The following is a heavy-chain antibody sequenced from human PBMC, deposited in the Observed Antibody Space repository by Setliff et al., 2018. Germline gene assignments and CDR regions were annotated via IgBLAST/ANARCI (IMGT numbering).Heavy chain of an antibody. Sequence: GSLKISCEGSGYSFSTYWIGWVRQMPGKGLEWMGVIYPGDSDTRYSPSFQGQVTISADKSGSTAYLQWSSLKPSDTAVYYCARDDLTGGGDCWGQGTLVTVSS. CDR1: GYSFSTYW. D-gene: IGHD3-16*01. CDR2: IYPGDSDT. V-gene: IGHV5-51*01. CDR3: ARDDLTGGGDC. J-gene: IGHJ4*02.